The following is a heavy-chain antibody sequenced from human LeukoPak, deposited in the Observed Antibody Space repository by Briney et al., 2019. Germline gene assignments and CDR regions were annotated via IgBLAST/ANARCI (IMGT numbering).Heavy chain of an antibody. CDR1: GASISRTSYD. D-gene: IGHD5-18*01. Sequence: PSETLSLTCTVSGASISRTSYDWDWIRQPPGKGLEWIGVVNYSGNTYYNASLESRVTISVDTSKNQFSPKLSSATAADTAVYYCARRGYSFGSEWFDPWGQGTLVTVSS. V-gene: IGHV4-39*01. CDR2: VNYSGNT. CDR3: ARRGYSFGSEWFDP. J-gene: IGHJ5*02.